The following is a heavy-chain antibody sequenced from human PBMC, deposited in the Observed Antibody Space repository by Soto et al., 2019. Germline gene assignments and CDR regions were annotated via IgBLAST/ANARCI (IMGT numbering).Heavy chain of an antibody. CDR2: IIPIFGTA. V-gene: IGHV1-69*01. J-gene: IGHJ4*02. Sequence: QVQLVQSGAEVQKPGSSVKVSCKASGGTFSSYAISWVRQAPGQGLEWMGGIIPIFGTANYAQKFQGRVTITADESTSTAHMELSSLRSEDTAVYYCASRIAVAGTFYFDYWGQGTLVTVSS. CDR3: ASRIAVAGTFYFDY. D-gene: IGHD6-19*01. CDR1: GGTFSSYA.